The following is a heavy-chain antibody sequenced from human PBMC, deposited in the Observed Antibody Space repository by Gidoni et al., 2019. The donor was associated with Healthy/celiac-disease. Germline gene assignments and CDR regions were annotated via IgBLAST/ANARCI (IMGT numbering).Heavy chain of an antibody. CDR2: INAGNGNT. V-gene: IGHV1-3*01. CDR1: GYSITSYA. D-gene: IGHD1-26*01. J-gene: IGHJ4*02. CDR3: ARGIPYSGRYYRGPFDY. Sequence: QVQLVQSRAEVKKPGASAKVSCTASGYSITSYAKHWVRQAPGQRLERMGWINAGNGNTKYAKKFQGRVTITRDTSASTANMELSSLRSEDTAVYYCARGIPYSGRYYRGPFDYWGQGTLVTVSS.